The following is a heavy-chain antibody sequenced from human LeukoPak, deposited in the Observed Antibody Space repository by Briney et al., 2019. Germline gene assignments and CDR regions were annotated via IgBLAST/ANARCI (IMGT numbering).Heavy chain of an antibody. D-gene: IGHD3-3*01. CDR2: INSDGSAT. J-gene: IGHJ3*02. V-gene: IGHV3-74*01. CDR1: GFTFSSFW. CDR3: ASLVGGYYPPVEAFDI. Sequence: PGGSLRLSCAASGFTFSSFWMHWVRQVPGKGLVWVSRINSDGSATNYADSVKGRFTISRDNPKNTLYLQMNSLRAEDSAVYYCASLVGGYYPPVEAFDIWGQGTMVTVSS.